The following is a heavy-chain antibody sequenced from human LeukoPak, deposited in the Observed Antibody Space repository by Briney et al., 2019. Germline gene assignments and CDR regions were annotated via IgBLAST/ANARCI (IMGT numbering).Heavy chain of an antibody. CDR2: MNPNSGNT. J-gene: IGHJ6*03. D-gene: IGHD6-13*01. CDR3: ARVAYSSSWNYYYMDV. CDR1: GYTFTSYD. Sequence: VASVKVSCKASGYTFTSYDINWVRQATGQGLEWMGWMNPNSGNTGYAQKFQGRVTMTRNTSISTAYMELSSLRSEDTAVYYCARVAYSSSWNYYYMDVWGKGTTVTASS. V-gene: IGHV1-8*01.